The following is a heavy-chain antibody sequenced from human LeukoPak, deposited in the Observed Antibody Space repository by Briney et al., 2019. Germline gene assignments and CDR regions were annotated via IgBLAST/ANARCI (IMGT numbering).Heavy chain of an antibody. D-gene: IGHD3-22*01. J-gene: IGHJ2*01. Sequence: GESLKISCKGSGYRFTNYWIGWVRQMPGKGLEWMGIIYPGDSDTRYSPSFQGQVTISADKSISTAYLQWSSLKASDTAMYYCARHGLTTYYYDSSGPTSYWYFDLWGRGTLVTVSS. V-gene: IGHV5-51*01. CDR2: IYPGDSDT. CDR1: GYRFTNYW. CDR3: ARHGLTTYYYDSSGPTSYWYFDL.